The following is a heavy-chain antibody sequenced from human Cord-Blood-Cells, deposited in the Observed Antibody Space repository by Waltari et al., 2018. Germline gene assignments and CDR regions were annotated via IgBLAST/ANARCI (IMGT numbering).Heavy chain of an antibody. CDR2: ISAYNGNT. D-gene: IGHD2-2*01. J-gene: IGHJ3*02. V-gene: IGHV1-18*01. Sequence: QVQLVQSGAEVKKPGASVKVSCKASGYTFTSYGISWVRQAPGQGLEGMGWISAYNGNTNYARKLQGRVTMTTDTSRSTAYMELRSLRSDDTAVYYCARLDCSSTSCYVGYAFDIWGQGTMVTVSS. CDR1: GYTFTSYG. CDR3: ARLDCSSTSCYVGYAFDI.